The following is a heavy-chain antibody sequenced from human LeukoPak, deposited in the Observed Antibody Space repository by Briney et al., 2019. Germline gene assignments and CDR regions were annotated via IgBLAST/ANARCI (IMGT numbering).Heavy chain of an antibody. V-gene: IGHV3-23*01. CDR3: AKVAGNWYFDL. J-gene: IGHJ2*01. Sequence: GGSLRLSCAASGFTFSSYTMNWVRQAPGRGLEWVSGISGSGGSTYYADSVKGRFTISRDNSKNTLYLQMNSLRAEDTDVYYCAKVAGNWYFDLWGRGTLVTVPS. D-gene: IGHD6-25*01. CDR2: ISGSGGST. CDR1: GFTFSSYT.